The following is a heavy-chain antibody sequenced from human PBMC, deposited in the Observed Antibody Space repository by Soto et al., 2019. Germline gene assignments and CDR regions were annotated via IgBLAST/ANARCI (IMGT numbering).Heavy chain of an antibody. J-gene: IGHJ4*02. Sequence: QVQLVESGGGVVQPGRSLRLSCAASGFMFSNHGMHWVRQAPGKGLEWVAVIWSDGNNRYYADSVKGRFTISRDHSKNTVDLPMNSLRAEDTAVYYCVRGDNWNDEASDYWGQGTLVTVSS. CDR2: IWSDGNNR. D-gene: IGHD1-1*01. V-gene: IGHV3-33*01. CDR1: GFMFSNHG. CDR3: VRGDNWNDEASDY.